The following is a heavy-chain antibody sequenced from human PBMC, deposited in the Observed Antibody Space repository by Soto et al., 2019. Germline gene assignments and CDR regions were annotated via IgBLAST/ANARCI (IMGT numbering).Heavy chain of an antibody. CDR1: GFTFNNYA. V-gene: IGHV3-23*01. J-gene: IGHJ6*02. D-gene: IGHD3-16*01. Sequence: EVQLLESGGGLVQPGGSLRLSRAASGFTFNNYAMTWVRQAPGKGLEWVSSISGSGGSTYYADSVRGRFTVSRDNSNNTLHLQMSRLRVEDTAIYYCAKDLGGSAKRWYGMDVWGQGTTVTVFS. CDR2: ISGSGGST. CDR3: AKDLGGSAKRWYGMDV.